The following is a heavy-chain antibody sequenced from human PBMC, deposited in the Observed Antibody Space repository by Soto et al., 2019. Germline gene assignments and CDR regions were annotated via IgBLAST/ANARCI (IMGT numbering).Heavy chain of an antibody. CDR3: ARYWHSYSLNYYRGMDV. D-gene: IGHD5-18*01. CDR2: FYPADSDT. J-gene: IGHJ6*02. Sequence: GESLKISCRGSGYNFATDWIGWVLQMPGKGLEWMGIFYPADSDTRYSPSSQGQVTISADKSISTAYLQWSSLKASDTAMYFCARYWHSYSLNYYRGMDVWGQGTTVTVSS. CDR1: GYNFATDW. V-gene: IGHV5-51*01.